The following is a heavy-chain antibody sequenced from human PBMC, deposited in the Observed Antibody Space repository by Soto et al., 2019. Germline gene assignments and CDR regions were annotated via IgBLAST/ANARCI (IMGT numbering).Heavy chain of an antibody. CDR1: GFTFSSYW. D-gene: IGHD2-2*03. Sequence: DVQLVESGGGLVQPGGSLRLSCAASGFTFSSYWMSWVRQAPGKGLEWVANIKQDGSEKYYVDSVKGRFTISRDNAKNVLYLQMNSLRAEDTAVYYCARDRLGIVVVPAADSYGMDVWGQGTTVTVSS. CDR3: ARDRLGIVVVPAADSYGMDV. CDR2: IKQDGSEK. J-gene: IGHJ6*02. V-gene: IGHV3-7*03.